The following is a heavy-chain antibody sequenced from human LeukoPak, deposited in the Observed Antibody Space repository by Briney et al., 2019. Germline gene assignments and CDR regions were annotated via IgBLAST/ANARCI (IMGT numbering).Heavy chain of an antibody. CDR1: GYTFTRYF. CDR3: ARDRKYYRDIYVWFDP. CDR2: INPSGGST. J-gene: IGHJ5*02. D-gene: IGHD3-16*01. V-gene: IGHV1-46*01. Sequence: ASVKVSCKASGYTFTRYFMHWVRQAPGQGLEWMGIINPSGGSTTYAQKFQGRVTITADESTSTAYMELSSLRSEDTAVYYCARDRKYYRDIYVWFDPWGQGTLVTVSS.